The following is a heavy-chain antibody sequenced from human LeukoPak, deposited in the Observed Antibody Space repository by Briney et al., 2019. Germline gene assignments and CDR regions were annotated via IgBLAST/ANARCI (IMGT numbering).Heavy chain of an antibody. V-gene: IGHV1-69*13. J-gene: IGHJ4*02. D-gene: IGHD5-18*01. CDR2: IIPIFGTA. CDR3: ATRKWIQLWLPFDY. Sequence: ASVKVSCKASGGTFSSYAISWVRQAPGQGLEWMGGIIPIFGTANYAQKFQGRVTITADESTSTAYMELSSLRSEDTAVYYCATRKWIQLWLPFDYWGQGTLVTVSS. CDR1: GGTFSSYA.